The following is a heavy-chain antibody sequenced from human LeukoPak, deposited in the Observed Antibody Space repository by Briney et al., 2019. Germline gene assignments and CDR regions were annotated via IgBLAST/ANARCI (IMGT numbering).Heavy chain of an antibody. V-gene: IGHV4-34*01. Sequence: SETLSLTCAVYGGSFSGYYWSWIRQPPGKGLEWIGEINHSGSTNYNPSLKSRVTISVDTSKNQFSLKLSSVTAADTAVYYCASAALEWLSLDCWGQGTLVTVSS. D-gene: IGHD3-3*01. CDR1: GGSFSGYY. J-gene: IGHJ4*02. CDR2: INHSGST. CDR3: ASAALEWLSLDC.